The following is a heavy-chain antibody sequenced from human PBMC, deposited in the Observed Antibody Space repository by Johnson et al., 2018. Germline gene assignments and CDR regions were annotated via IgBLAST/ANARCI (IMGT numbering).Heavy chain of an antibody. CDR1: RFTFSSYW. D-gene: IGHD3-10*01. V-gene: IGHV3-74*02. Sequence: VQLVQSGGGVVQPGRSLRLSCAASRFTFSSYWMHWVRQAPGKGLVWVSRINSDGSSTSYADSVKGRFTISRDNAKNTLYLQMKSLRAGDTGLYYCAKAPVGWLGEGAEYFQHGGQCTLVTVS. CDR2: INSDGSST. CDR3: AKAPVGWLGEGAEYFQH. J-gene: IGHJ1*01.